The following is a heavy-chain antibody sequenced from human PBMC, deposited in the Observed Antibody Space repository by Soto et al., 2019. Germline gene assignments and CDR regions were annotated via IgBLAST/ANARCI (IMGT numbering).Heavy chain of an antibody. V-gene: IGHV5-51*01. J-gene: IGHJ3*02. CDR2: IYPGDSDT. D-gene: IGHD1-26*01. Sequence: PGESLKISCKGSGYSFATYWIGWVRQMPGKGLEWMGIIYPGDSDTRYSPSFQGQVTISADKSINTAYLQWSSLKASDTAMYYCATYHGTMNGAFDIWGQGTMVTVSS. CDR3: ATYHGTMNGAFDI. CDR1: GYSFATYW.